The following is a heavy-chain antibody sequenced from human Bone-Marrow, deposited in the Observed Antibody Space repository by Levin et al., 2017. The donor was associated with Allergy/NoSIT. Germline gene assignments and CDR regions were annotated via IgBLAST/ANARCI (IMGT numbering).Heavy chain of an antibody. V-gene: IGHV4-61*03. D-gene: IGHD4-17*01. Sequence: PSETLSLTCTVPGGSVNSGWYYWSWIRQSPGKGLEWIGYIYYSGTTNYNPSLKSRVTLSVDTSKSHFSLRLSSVTAADTAVYYCARDTVTTPRVIEYWGQGTLVTVSS. CDR3: ARDTVTTPRVIEY. CDR1: GGSVNSGWYY. CDR2: IYYSGTT. J-gene: IGHJ4*02.